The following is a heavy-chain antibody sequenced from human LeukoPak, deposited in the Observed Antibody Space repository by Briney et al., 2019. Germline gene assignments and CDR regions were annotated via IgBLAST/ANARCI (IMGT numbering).Heavy chain of an antibody. V-gene: IGHV3-74*01. CDR1: GFTFSKYW. Sequence: GGSLRPSCAASGFTFSKYWMLWVRQAPGKGLESVSRINTDGTVTTYADSVKGRFTVSRDNADNTMFLQMNSVRDEDTAVYYCATKQWLAPPPDSWGQGTPVTVSS. CDR2: INTDGTVT. D-gene: IGHD6-19*01. J-gene: IGHJ4*02. CDR3: ATKQWLAPPPDS.